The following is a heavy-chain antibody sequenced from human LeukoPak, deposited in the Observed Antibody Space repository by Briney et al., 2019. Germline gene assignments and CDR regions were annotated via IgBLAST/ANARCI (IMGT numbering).Heavy chain of an antibody. CDR3: ARGRIAKKVVVHSFHYGMDV. Sequence: PSETLSLTCDVFGGSFTDYFWTWIRQSPGKGLEWIGEINDYTGNTNYNPSLNSRVSISLEKSKNQFSLELRSVTAADTAVYYCARGRIAKKVVVHSFHYGMDVWGQGTTVTVSS. J-gene: IGHJ6*02. D-gene: IGHD3-22*01. V-gene: IGHV4-34*01. CDR2: INDYTGNT. CDR1: GGSFTDYF.